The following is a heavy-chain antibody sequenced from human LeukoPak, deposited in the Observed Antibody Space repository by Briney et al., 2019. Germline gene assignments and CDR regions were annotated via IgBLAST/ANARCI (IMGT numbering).Heavy chain of an antibody. CDR1: GFTFTSYW. V-gene: IGHV3-74*01. J-gene: IGHJ4*02. Sequence: GGSLRRSGAASGFTFTSYWMHWVRQAPGKGLVWGSSINSDGSTTSYADSVKGRFTISRDNAKNTLYLQMNSLRDEDTAVYYCARDGDTYFDRWGHRGLMGFWGQGTLVTVSS. CDR3: ARDGDTYFDRWGHRGLMGF. CDR2: INSDGSTT. D-gene: IGHD3-9*01.